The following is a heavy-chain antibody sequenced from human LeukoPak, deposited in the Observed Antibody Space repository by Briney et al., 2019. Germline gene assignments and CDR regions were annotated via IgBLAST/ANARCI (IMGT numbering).Heavy chain of an antibody. CDR1: GGSISSSNW. CDR2: IYHSGST. D-gene: IGHD3-22*01. CDR3: ARGQWLPVFDF. V-gene: IGHV4-4*02. Sequence: PSGTLSLTCAVSGGSISSSNWWSWVRQPPGKGLGWIGEIYHSGSTKYNPSLKSRVTISVDTSKNHFSLKLSSVTAADTAVYYCARGQWLPVFDFWGQGTLVTVSS. J-gene: IGHJ4*02.